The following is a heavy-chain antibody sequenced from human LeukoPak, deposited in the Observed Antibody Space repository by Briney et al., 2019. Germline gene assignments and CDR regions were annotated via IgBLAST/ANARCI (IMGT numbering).Heavy chain of an antibody. J-gene: IGHJ5*02. Sequence: PGGSLRLSCAASGFTVSSNYMSWVRQAPGKGLEWVSVIYSGGSTYYADSVKGRFTISRDNSKNTLYLQMNSLRAEDTAVYYCARDRHYYDGSGAYEPWGQGTLVTVSS. CDR1: GFTVSSNY. V-gene: IGHV3-53*01. CDR3: ARDRHYYDGSGAYEP. D-gene: IGHD3-22*01. CDR2: IYSGGST.